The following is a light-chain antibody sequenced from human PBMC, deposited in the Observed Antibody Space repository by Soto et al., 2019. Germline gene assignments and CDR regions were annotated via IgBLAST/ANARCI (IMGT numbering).Light chain of an antibody. CDR1: QSISIY. J-gene: IGKJ1*01. Sequence: DIQMTQSPSSLSASVGDRVTITCRASQSISIYLNWYHQKPGKAPNLLIYAASNLQSGVPSRFSGGGSGTDFTLTINSLQPEDFATYYCQQSYNTPRTFGQGTKVDIK. CDR3: QQSYNTPRT. V-gene: IGKV1-39*01. CDR2: AAS.